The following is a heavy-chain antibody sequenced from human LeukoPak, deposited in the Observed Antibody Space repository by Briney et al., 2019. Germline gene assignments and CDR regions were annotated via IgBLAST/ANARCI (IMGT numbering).Heavy chain of an antibody. V-gene: IGHV1-8*01. J-gene: IGHJ5*02. CDR2: MNPNSGNT. CDR3: ARGQGSLRNWFDP. CDR1: GYTFTIYD. Sequence: ASVKVSFEASGYTFTIYDINWVRQATGPGPEWMGWMNPNSGNTGYAQKFQGRVTMTRNTSISTAYMELSSLRSEDTAVYYCARGQGSLRNWFDPWGQGTLVTVSS.